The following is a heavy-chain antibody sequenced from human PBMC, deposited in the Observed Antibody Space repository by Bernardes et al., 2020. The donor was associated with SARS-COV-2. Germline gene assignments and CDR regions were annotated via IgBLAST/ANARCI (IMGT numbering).Heavy chain of an antibody. CDR1: NGSISGTFDY. CDR2: IYLTGST. V-gene: IGHV4-61*02. CDR3: ARDRGSRSSGFD. D-gene: IGHD6-6*01. Sequence: SETLSLTCTVSNGSISGTFDYWSWIRQSAAKGLEWIGRIYLTGSTQYNPSLKSRVTISIDTSNNQFSLKLNSVTAADTAVYYCARDRGSRSSGFDWGQGTVVTGSS. J-gene: IGHJ4*02.